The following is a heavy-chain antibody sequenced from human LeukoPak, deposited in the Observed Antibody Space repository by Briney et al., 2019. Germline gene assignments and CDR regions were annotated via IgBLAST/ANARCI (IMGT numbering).Heavy chain of an antibody. V-gene: IGHV1-46*01. CDR1: GYTFTSYY. J-gene: IGHJ5*02. CDR3: ARGYCSGGSCYDWFDP. CDR2: INPSGGST. D-gene: IGHD2-15*01. Sequence: ASVKVSCKASGYTFTSYYMHWVRQAPGQGLEWMGIINPSGGSTSYAQKFQGRVTMTRDTSTSTVYMELSSLRSEATAVYYCARGYCSGGSCYDWFDPWGQGTLVAVSS.